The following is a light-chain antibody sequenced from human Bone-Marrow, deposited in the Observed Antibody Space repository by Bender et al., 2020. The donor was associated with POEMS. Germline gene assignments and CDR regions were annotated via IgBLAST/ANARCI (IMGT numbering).Light chain of an antibody. CDR3: QSYDNSLGGWV. J-gene: IGLJ3*02. CDR1: SSDVRDYNY. Sequence: QSALTQPASVSGSPGQSITISCTGTSSDVRDYNYVSWYQQHPGKAPKLIIYDVTYRPSGVPDRFSGSKSGTSASLAITGLQAEDEGDYYCQSYDNSLGGWVFGGGTKLTVL. CDR2: DVT. V-gene: IGLV2-14*01.